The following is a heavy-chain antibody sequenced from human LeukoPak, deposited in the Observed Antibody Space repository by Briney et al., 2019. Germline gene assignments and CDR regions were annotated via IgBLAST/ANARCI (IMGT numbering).Heavy chain of an antibody. CDR2: IYYSGST. CDR3: ARDGRAVAGTRVFDY. Sequence: PSETLSLTCTVSGGSISSSSYYWGCIRQPPGKGLEWIGSIYYSGSTYYNPSLKSRVTISVDTSKNQFSLKLSSVTAADTAVYYCARDGRAVAGTRVFDYWGQGTLVTVSS. V-gene: IGHV4-39*02. D-gene: IGHD6-19*01. CDR1: GGSISSSSYY. J-gene: IGHJ4*02.